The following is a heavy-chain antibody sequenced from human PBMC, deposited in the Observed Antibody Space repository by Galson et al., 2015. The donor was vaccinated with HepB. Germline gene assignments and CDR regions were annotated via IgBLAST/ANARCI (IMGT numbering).Heavy chain of an antibody. V-gene: IGHV3-15*01. CDR2: IKSKTDGGTT. CDR3: TRTKQNWEQWLAEYFQH. J-gene: IGHJ1*01. CDR1: GFTFSNAW. Sequence: SLRLSCAASGFTFSNAWMSWVRQAPGKGLEWVGRIKSKTDGGTTDYAAPVKGRFTISRDDSKNTLYLQMNSLKTEDTAVYYCTRTKQNWEQWLAEYFQHWGQGTLVTVSS. D-gene: IGHD6-19*01.